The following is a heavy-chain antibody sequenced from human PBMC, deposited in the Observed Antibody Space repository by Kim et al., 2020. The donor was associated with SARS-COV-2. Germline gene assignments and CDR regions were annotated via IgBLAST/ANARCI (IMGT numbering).Heavy chain of an antibody. D-gene: IGHD3-3*01. CDR1: GFTFSSYA. V-gene: IGHV3-23*03. J-gene: IGHJ4*02. CDR2: IYSGGSST. CDR3: AKGGYDFWSGQLN. Sequence: GGSLRLSCAASGFTFSSYAMSWVRQAPGKGLEWVSVIYSGGSSTYYADSVKGRFTISRDNSKNTLYLQMNSLRAEDTAVYYFAKGGYDFWSGQLNWGQGTLVTVSS.